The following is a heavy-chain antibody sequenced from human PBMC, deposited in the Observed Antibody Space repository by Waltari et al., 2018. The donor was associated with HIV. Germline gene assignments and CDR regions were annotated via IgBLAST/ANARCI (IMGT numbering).Heavy chain of an antibody. CDR1: RGTFSSYA. Sequence: QVQLVQSGAEVKKPGSSVRVSCKASRGTFSSYAISWVRQAPGQGLEWMGGIIPIFGTANYAQKFQGRVTITADESTSTAYMELSSLRSEDTAVYYCAREWSYYDSSGYYQGWGQGTLVTVSS. D-gene: IGHD3-22*01. J-gene: IGHJ4*02. CDR3: AREWSYYDSSGYYQG. V-gene: IGHV1-69*01. CDR2: IIPIFGTA.